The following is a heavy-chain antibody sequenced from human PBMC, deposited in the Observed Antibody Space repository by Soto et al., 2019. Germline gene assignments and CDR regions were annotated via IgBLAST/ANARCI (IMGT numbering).Heavy chain of an antibody. D-gene: IGHD3-3*01. CDR3: ARDYDFWSGPNPYYYYYMDV. J-gene: IGHJ6*03. V-gene: IGHV1-69*04. Sequence: SVKVSCKAYGGTFSSYTISWVRQAPGQGLEWMGRIIPILGIANYAQKFQGRVTITADKSTSTAYMELSSLRSEDTAVYYCARDYDFWSGPNPYYYYYMDVWGKGTTVTVSS. CDR1: GGTFSSYT. CDR2: IIPILGIA.